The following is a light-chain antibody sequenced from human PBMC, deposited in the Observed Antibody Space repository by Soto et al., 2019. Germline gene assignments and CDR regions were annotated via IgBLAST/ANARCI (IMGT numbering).Light chain of an antibody. Sequence: EIVMTQSPATLSVSPGEGATLSCRASQSVRSNIAWYQHRPGQPPMLLIYGATTRATGVPDRFSGSGSGTDFTLTIKRLRSEDFAVYYCQEYSYWPALTFGGGTKVDIK. V-gene: IGKV3-15*01. CDR2: GAT. J-gene: IGKJ4*01. CDR3: QEYSYWPALT. CDR1: QSVRSN.